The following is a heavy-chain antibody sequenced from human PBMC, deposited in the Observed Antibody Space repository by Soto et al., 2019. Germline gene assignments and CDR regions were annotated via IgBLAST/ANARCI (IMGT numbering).Heavy chain of an antibody. Sequence: EVQLVESGGGLVQPGRSLRLSCAASGFSFDDYAMHWVRQAPGKGLEWVSGIIWNSNIIGYADSVKGRFTISGDNAKSSLYLQMNSLRPEDTALYYCVKGGAGGYGSGVYYFDYWGQGTLVTVSS. CDR1: GFSFDDYA. J-gene: IGHJ4*02. CDR2: IIWNSNII. D-gene: IGHD5-12*01. V-gene: IGHV3-9*01. CDR3: VKGGAGGYGSGVYYFDY.